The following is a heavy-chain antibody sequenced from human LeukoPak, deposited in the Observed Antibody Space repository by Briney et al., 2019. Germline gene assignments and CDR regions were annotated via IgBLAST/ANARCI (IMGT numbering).Heavy chain of an antibody. V-gene: IGHV3-20*04. Sequence: PGGSLRLSCAASGFTFDDYGMSWVRQAPGKGLEWVSGINWNGGSTGYADFVKGRFTISRDNAKNSLYLQMNSLRAEDTALYYCARGLSDYGDYRTPDDYWGQGTLVTVSS. CDR1: GFTFDDYG. D-gene: IGHD4-17*01. CDR3: ARGLSDYGDYRTPDDY. CDR2: INWNGGST. J-gene: IGHJ4*02.